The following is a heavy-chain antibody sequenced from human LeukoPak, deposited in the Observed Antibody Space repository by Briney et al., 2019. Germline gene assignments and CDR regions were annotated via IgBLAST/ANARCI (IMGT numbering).Heavy chain of an antibody. CDR2: ISAYNGNT. V-gene: IGHV1-18*01. CDR1: GYTFTSYG. Sequence: GASVKVSCKASGYTFTSYGISWVRRAPGQGLEWMGWISAYNGNTNYAQKLQGRVTMTTDTSTSTAYMELRSLRSDDTAVYYCARRVYYGDYGENFDYWGQGTLVTVSS. J-gene: IGHJ4*02. D-gene: IGHD4-17*01. CDR3: ARRVYYGDYGENFDY.